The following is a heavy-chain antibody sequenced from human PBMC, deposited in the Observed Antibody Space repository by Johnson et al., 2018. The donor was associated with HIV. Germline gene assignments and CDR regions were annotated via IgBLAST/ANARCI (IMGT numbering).Heavy chain of an antibody. D-gene: IGHD3-10*01. Sequence: QVQLVESGGGVVQPGRSLSLSCAASGFTFSSYAMYWVRQAPGKGLEWVAFISYDGSNKYYADSVKGRFTISRDNSKNTLYLQMNSLRAEDTAVYYCAGGYGSGSGDAFDIWGQGTMVTVSS. CDR2: ISYDGSNK. V-gene: IGHV3-30-3*01. J-gene: IGHJ3*02. CDR1: GFTFSSYA. CDR3: AGGYGSGSGDAFDI.